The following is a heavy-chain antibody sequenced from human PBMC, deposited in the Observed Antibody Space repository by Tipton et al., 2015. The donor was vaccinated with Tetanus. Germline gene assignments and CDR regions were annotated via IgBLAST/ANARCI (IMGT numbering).Heavy chain of an antibody. CDR2: IFYSGRT. CDR1: GGSLSRYY. D-gene: IGHD5-24*01. Sequence: TLSLTCAVYGGSLSRYYWTWIRQPPGKGLEWIAYIFYSGRTQYNPSLKSRFTISVDTAKNQFSLQLSSVTAADTAVYYCARTTRRWLHPDYWGQGALVTVSS. J-gene: IGHJ4*02. V-gene: IGHV4-59*01. CDR3: ARTTRRWLHPDY.